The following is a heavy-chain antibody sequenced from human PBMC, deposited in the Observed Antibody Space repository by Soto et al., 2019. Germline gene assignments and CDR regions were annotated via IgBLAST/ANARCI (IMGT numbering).Heavy chain of an antibody. CDR2: ISGSGGST. V-gene: IGHV3-23*01. Sequence: GGSLRLSCAASGFTFSSYAMSWVRQAPGKGLEWVSAISGSGGSTYYADSVKGRFTISRDNSKNTLYLQMNSLRAEDTAVYYCAKEGITGMFHYYYMDVWGKGTTVTVSS. CDR3: AKEGITGMFHYYYMDV. D-gene: IGHD1-20*01. CDR1: GFTFSSYA. J-gene: IGHJ6*03.